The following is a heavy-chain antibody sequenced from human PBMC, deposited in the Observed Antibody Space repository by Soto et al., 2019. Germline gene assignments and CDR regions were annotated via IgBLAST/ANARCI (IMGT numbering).Heavy chain of an antibody. Sequence: QVQLVQSGAEVKQPGASVQVSCKASGYTFTSYGISWVRQAPGQGLEWMGWISAYNGNTNYAQKLQGRVTMTTDTATSTAYMELRSLRSDDTAGYYCVVAAQPYYVDYWGQGTLVTVSS. J-gene: IGHJ4*02. CDR1: GYTFTSYG. CDR3: VVAAQPYYVDY. V-gene: IGHV1-18*01. CDR2: ISAYNGNT. D-gene: IGHD2-15*01.